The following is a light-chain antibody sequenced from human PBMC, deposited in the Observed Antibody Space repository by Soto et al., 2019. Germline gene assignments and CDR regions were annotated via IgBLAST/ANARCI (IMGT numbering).Light chain of an antibody. CDR1: QSISNSY. J-gene: IGKJ1*01. CDR2: GAS. CDR3: QQYGTSPRT. Sequence: EFVLTQSPVTLSLSPGGRATLSCRTSQSISNSYLAWYQQKPGQAPRLLIYGASSRATGIPDRFSGSGSGTDFTLTIVRLEPEDFAVYYCQQYGTSPRTFGQGTKVDIK. V-gene: IGKV3-20*01.